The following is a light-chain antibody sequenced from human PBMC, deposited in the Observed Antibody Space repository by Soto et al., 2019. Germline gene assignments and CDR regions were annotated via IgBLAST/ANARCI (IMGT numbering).Light chain of an antibody. CDR2: EAS. CDR3: ALYIYEAWR. J-gene: IGKJ1*01. Sequence: RVTITWRASQTINRWLAWHQQKPGKAPKLLIYEASSLESGVPSRFGGSGSGTSFTLIICGLHPESLDSCCCALYIYEAWRLGHGTKVDIK. V-gene: IGKV1-5*03. CDR1: QTINRW.